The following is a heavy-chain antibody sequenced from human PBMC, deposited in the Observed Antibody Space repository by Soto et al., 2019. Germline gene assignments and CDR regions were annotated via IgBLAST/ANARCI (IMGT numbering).Heavy chain of an antibody. CDR1: GFTFSNFA. V-gene: IGHV3-48*02. J-gene: IGHJ4*02. Sequence: VQVVESGGGLVQPGGSLRLSCTASGFTFSNFAMNWVRQAPGKGLECVAYISGSASTIFYAESVKGRFTISRDNAKNSLYLQMNSLTDEDTGVYYCARPSYSSGYYWGQGTLVTVAS. D-gene: IGHD6-19*01. CDR3: ARPSYSSGYY. CDR2: ISGSASTI.